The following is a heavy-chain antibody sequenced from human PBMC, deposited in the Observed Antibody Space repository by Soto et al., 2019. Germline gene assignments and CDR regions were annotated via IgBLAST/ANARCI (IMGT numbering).Heavy chain of an antibody. Sequence: GGSLRLSCAASGFTFSSYAMSWVRQAPGKGLEWVSAISGSGGSTYYADSVKGRFTISRDNSKNTLYLQMNSLRAEDTAVYYCAKHSGWAVAALIIFDYWGQGTLVTVSS. CDR2: ISGSGGST. CDR1: GFTFSSYA. J-gene: IGHJ4*02. D-gene: IGHD6-19*01. CDR3: AKHSGWAVAALIIFDY. V-gene: IGHV3-23*01.